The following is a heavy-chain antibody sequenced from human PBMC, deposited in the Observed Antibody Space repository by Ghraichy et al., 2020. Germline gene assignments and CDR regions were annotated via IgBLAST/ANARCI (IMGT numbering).Heavy chain of an antibody. Sequence: LSLTCAASRFTFGAYTMNWVRQAPGKGLEWVSSISSASTHIYYSDSVQGRFTISRDNAQNSLSLQMNSLRADDTAVYYCAATPDYYYSSPYSVDIWGQGTLVTVSS. CDR1: RFTFGAYT. CDR3: AATPDYYYSSPYSVDI. D-gene: IGHD3-22*01. CDR2: ISSASTHI. V-gene: IGHV3-21*01. J-gene: IGHJ3*02.